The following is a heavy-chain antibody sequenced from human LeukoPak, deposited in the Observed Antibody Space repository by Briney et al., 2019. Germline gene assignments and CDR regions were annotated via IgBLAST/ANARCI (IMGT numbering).Heavy chain of an antibody. D-gene: IGHD1-7*01. CDR1: GFTFSTYG. V-gene: IGHV3-30*03. J-gene: IGHJ4*02. Sequence: GGSLRLSCAASGFTFSTYGMHWVRQAPGKGLEWVGVISSDGSEKFYADSVKGRFTLSRDNSKNTLYLQMSRLAGEDTGVYYCGTTRTGSTDFDHWGQGTLVTVSS. CDR2: ISSDGSEK. CDR3: GTTRTGSTDFDH.